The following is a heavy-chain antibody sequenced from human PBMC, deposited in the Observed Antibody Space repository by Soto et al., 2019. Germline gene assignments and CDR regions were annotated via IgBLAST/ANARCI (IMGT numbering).Heavy chain of an antibody. D-gene: IGHD1-26*01. CDR1: GYTFTSYG. V-gene: IGHV1-18*01. CDR3: ARYTWYSGSYLTPPTPYYFDY. Sequence: ASVKVSCKASGYTFTSYGLRWVRQAPGQGLELMGWISAYNGNTNYAQKLQGRVTMTTDTSTSTAYMELRSLRSDDTAVYYCARYTWYSGSYLTPPTPYYFDYWG. J-gene: IGHJ4*01. CDR2: ISAYNGNT.